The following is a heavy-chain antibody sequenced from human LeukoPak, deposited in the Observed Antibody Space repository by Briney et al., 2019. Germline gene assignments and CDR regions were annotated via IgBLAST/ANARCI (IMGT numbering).Heavy chain of an antibody. J-gene: IGHJ4*02. CDR3: ARRGATTPGFDY. D-gene: IGHD1-26*01. CDR2: IYTSGST. CDR1: GGSISSGSYY. V-gene: IGHV4-61*02. Sequence: SQTLSLTCTVSGGSISSGSYYWSWIRQPPGKGLEWIGRIYTSGSTNYNPSLKSRVTISVDTSKNQFPLKLSSVTAADTAVYYCARRGATTPGFDYWGQGTLVTVSS.